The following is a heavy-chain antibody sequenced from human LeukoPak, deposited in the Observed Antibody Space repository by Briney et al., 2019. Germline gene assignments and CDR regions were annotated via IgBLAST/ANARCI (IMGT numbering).Heavy chain of an antibody. CDR3: AKTNGWFPLYYFDY. CDR1: GTTFSGYY. V-gene: IGHV1-2*02. Sequence: GASVKVSCKASGTTFSGYYLHWVRQAPGQGLEWMGCINPNSGVTNYAQNFQARVTMTRDTSITTAYMELSRLRSDDTAMYYCAKTNGWFPLYYFDYWGQGTLVTVSS. D-gene: IGHD6-19*01. CDR2: INPNSGVT. J-gene: IGHJ4*02.